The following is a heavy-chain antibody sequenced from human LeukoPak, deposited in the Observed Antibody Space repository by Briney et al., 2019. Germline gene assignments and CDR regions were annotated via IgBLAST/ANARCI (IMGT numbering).Heavy chain of an antibody. CDR1: GSSISSYY. CDR3: ARGRRDPL. CDR2: IYYSGST. Sequence: SETLSLTFTVSGSSISSYYWSWLRQPPGKGLEWIGYIYYSGSTNYNPSLKSRVTISVDMSKNQLSLKLSSVTAADTAVYYCARGRRDPLWGRGTLVTVSS. J-gene: IGHJ2*01. D-gene: IGHD5-24*01. V-gene: IGHV4-59*12.